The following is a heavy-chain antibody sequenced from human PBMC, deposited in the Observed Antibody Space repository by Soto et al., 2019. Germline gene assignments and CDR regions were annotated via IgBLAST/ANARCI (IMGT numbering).Heavy chain of an antibody. Sequence: PSETLSLTCAVYGGSFSGYYWSWIRQPPGKGLEWIGEINHSGSTNYNPSLKSRVTISVDTSKNQFSLKLSSVTAADTAVYYCATGSYSRYCGGDCDPYYYYYYGMDVWGQGTTVTVSS. CDR1: GGSFSGYY. D-gene: IGHD2-21*02. CDR2: INHSGST. V-gene: IGHV4-34*01. CDR3: ATGSYSRYCGGDCDPYYYYYYGMDV. J-gene: IGHJ6*02.